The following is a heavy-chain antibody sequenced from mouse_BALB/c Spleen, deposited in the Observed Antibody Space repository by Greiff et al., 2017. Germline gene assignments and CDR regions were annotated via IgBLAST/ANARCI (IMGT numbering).Heavy chain of an antibody. CDR3: TRERGYDGY. CDR1: GFTFSSYT. V-gene: IGHV5-6-4*01. CDR2: ISSGGSYT. D-gene: IGHD2-2*01. J-gene: IGHJ2*01. Sequence: EVKVVESGGGLVKPGGSLKLSCAASGFTFSSYTMSWVRQTPEKRLEWVATISSGGSYTYYPDSVKGRFTISRDNAKNTLYLQMSSLKSEDTAMYYCTRERGYDGYWGQGTTLTVSS.